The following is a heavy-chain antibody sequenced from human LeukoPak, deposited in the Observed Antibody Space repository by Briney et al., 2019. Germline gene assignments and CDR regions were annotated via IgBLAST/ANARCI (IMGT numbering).Heavy chain of an antibody. Sequence: PGGSLRLSCEASGFTFSPYWMSWVRQAPGKGLERVATIKGDGSDQYYVDSVKSRFTISRDNSKNTLYLQMNSLRAEDTAVYYCARDRFLEWGNWFAPWGQGTLVTASS. CDR1: GFTFSPYW. CDR2: IKGDGSDQ. J-gene: IGHJ5*02. CDR3: ARDRFLEWGNWFAP. V-gene: IGHV3-7*01. D-gene: IGHD3-3*01.